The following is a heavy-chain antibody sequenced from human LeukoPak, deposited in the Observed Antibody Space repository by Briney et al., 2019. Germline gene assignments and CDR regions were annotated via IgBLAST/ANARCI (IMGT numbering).Heavy chain of an antibody. V-gene: IGHV1-46*01. Sequence: ASVKVSCKASGYTFTSYYMHWVRQAPGQGLEWMGIINPSGGSTSYAQKFQGRVTITADKSTSTAYMELSSLRSEDTAVYYCASIYYDFWSGSGAFDIWGQGTMVTVSS. CDR3: ASIYYDFWSGSGAFDI. CDR2: INPSGGST. D-gene: IGHD3-3*01. CDR1: GYTFTSYY. J-gene: IGHJ3*02.